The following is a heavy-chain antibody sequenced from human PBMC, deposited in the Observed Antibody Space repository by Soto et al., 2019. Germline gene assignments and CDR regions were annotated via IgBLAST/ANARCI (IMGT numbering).Heavy chain of an antibody. V-gene: IGHV3-33*01. D-gene: IGHD2-21*01. CDR1: GFTFSSYG. CDR3: AMMCGGDCSHYFDY. CDR2: IWYDGGNK. Sequence: GGSLRLSCAASGFTFSSYGMHWVRQAPGKGLEWVAVIWYDGGNKYYADSVKGRFTISRDNSKNTLYLQMNSLRAEDTAVYYCAMMCGGDCSHYFDYWGQGTLVTVSS. J-gene: IGHJ4*02.